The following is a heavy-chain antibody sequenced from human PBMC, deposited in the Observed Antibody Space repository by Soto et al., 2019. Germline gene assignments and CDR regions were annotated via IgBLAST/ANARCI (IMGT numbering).Heavy chain of an antibody. Sequence: PSETLSLTCTVSGGSISSGDYYWSWIRQPPGKGLEWIGYIYYSGSTYYNPSLKSRVTISVDTSKNQFSLKLSSVTAADTAVYYCARDNILGILYGGMDVWGQGPTGTVSS. CDR3: ARDNILGILYGGMDV. CDR2: IYYSGST. D-gene: IGHD3-3*01. J-gene: IGHJ6*02. CDR1: GGSISSGDYY. V-gene: IGHV4-30-4*01.